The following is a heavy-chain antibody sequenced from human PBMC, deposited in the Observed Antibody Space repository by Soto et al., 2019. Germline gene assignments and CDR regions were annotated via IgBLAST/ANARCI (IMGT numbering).Heavy chain of an antibody. CDR3: ARGGHSSGWNY. J-gene: IGHJ4*02. Sequence: QVQLVQSGAEVKKPGSSVKVSCKASGGTFSTYAFTWVRQAPGQGLEWMGGIIPIFGKANYAQKGQGRVTITADESTTTAYMDLTNLTSEDTAMYYCARGGHSSGWNYWGQGTLVTVSS. V-gene: IGHV1-69*12. CDR2: IIPIFGKA. CDR1: GGTFSTYA. D-gene: IGHD6-19*01.